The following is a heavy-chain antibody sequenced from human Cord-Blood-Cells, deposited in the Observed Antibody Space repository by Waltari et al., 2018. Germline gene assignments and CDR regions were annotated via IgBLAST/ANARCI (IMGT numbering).Heavy chain of an antibody. J-gene: IGHJ6*02. D-gene: IGHD6-19*01. CDR3: ARDWGGGAVAGTGYYYYGMDV. CDR1: GYTFTRYG. Sequence: QVQLVQSGAEVKKPGASVKFSCTASGYTFTRYGISWVRQAPGQGTAWMGWIRAYNGKPNYAQKLQGRVTITRDTSTRTAYMELRSLRADDTAVDYCARDWGGGAVAGTGYYYYGMDVWGQGTTVTVSS. CDR2: IRAYNGKP. V-gene: IGHV1-18*01.